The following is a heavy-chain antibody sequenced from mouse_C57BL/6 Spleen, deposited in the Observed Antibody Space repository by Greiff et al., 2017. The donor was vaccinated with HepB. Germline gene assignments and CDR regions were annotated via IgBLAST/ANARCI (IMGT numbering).Heavy chain of an antibody. V-gene: IGHV1-50*01. CDR3: ARTTTVVPFDY. CDR1: GYTFTRYW. Sequence: VSLQQPGAELVKPGASVKLSCKASGYTFTRYWMQWVKQRPGQGLEWIGEIDPSDRYTNYNQKFKGKATLTVDTYSSTAYMQLSSLTSEDSAVYYCARTTTVVPFDYWGQGTTLTVSS. D-gene: IGHD1-1*01. CDR2: IDPSDRYT. J-gene: IGHJ2*01.